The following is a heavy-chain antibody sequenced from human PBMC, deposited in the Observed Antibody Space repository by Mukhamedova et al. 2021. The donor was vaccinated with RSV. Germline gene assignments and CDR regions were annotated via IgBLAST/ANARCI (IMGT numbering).Heavy chain of an antibody. V-gene: IGHV4-4*02. CDR3: ARGVVETDLQLGFVPWVDP. D-gene: IGHD5-18*01. CDR2: IYHSGST. Sequence: STWGSWVRQPPGKGLEWIGEIYHSGSTNYNPSLKSRVTISVDKSKNQFSLKLSSVTAADTAGYYCARGVVETDLQLGFVPWVDPWGQG. CDR1: STW. J-gene: IGHJ5*02.